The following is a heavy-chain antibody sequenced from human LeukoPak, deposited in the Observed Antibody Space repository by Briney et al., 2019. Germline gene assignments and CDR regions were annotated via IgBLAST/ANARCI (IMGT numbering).Heavy chain of an antibody. Sequence: TASETLSLTCAVYGGSFSGYYWSWIRQPPGKGLEWIGEINHSGSTNYNPSLKSRVTISVDTSKNQFSLKLSSVTAADTAVYYCARGLNGVLRYDFWSGYYFDYWGQGTLVTVSS. V-gene: IGHV4-34*01. CDR3: ARGLNGVLRYDFWSGYYFDY. CDR1: GGSFSGYY. D-gene: IGHD3-3*01. J-gene: IGHJ4*02. CDR2: INHSGST.